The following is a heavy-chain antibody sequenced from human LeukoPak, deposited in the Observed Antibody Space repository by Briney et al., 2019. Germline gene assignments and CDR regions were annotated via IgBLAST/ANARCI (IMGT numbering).Heavy chain of an antibody. D-gene: IGHD4-11*01. CDR2: IRHDGSDK. CDR3: AKDAQRGFDYSNSLDY. CDR1: GFTFSHYG. V-gene: IGHV3-33*06. Sequence: GGSLRLSCAASGFTFSHYGMHWVRQAPGKGLEWVAVIRHDGSDKYYADSVKGRFTISRDNSKNTVYLHMDSLRAEDTAIYYCAKDAQRGFDYSNSLDYWGQGTMVTVSS. J-gene: IGHJ4*02.